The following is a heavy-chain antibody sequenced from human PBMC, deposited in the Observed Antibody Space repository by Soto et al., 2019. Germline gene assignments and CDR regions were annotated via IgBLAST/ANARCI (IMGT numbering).Heavy chain of an antibody. CDR3: ARDRGHTWNYGWFDP. CDR2: ISVYNGNT. Sequence: QVQLVQSGAEVKKPGASVKVSCKASGYNFTSYGISWVRQAPGQGLEWMGWISVYNGNTNYAQKLTGTVTMTTDTATSTVYMELRSLRSDDTAVYYCARDRGHTWNYGWFDPWGQGTLVTVSS. J-gene: IGHJ5*02. D-gene: IGHD1-7*01. V-gene: IGHV1-18*01. CDR1: GYNFTSYG.